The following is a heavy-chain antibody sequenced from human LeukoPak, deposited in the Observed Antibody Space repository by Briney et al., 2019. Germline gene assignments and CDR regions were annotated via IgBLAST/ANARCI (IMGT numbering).Heavy chain of an antibody. CDR3: ARGPDCSSTSCYYYMDV. J-gene: IGHJ6*03. Sequence: ASVKVSCKASGYTFTGYYMHWVRQAPGQGLEWTGWINPNSGGTNYAQKFQGRVTMTRDTSISTAYMELSRLRSDDTAVYYCARGPDCSSTSCYYYMDVWGKGTTVTVSS. CDR1: GYTFTGYY. V-gene: IGHV1-2*02. D-gene: IGHD2-2*01. CDR2: INPNSGGT.